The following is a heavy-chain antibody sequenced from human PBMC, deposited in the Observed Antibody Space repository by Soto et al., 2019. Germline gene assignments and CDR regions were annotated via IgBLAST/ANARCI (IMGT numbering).Heavy chain of an antibody. J-gene: IGHJ4*02. V-gene: IGHV1-3*01. CDR1: GYTFTSYA. CDR2: INVGNGNT. CDR3: ARSIVVVTAADY. D-gene: IGHD2-21*02. Sequence: QVQLVQSGAEVKKPGASVKVSCKASGYTFTSYAMHWVRQAPGQRLEWMGWINVGNGNTKYSQKFQGRVTITRDTSVSTAYMELSSLRSEDTAVYYCARSIVVVTAADYWGQGTLVTVSS.